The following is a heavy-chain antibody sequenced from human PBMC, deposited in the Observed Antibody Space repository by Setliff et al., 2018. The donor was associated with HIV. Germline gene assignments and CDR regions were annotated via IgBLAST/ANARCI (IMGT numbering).Heavy chain of an antibody. D-gene: IGHD3-3*01. Sequence: GGSLRLSCAASGFTFSSYSMNWVRQAPGKGLEWVSSISSSSSYIYYADSVKGRFTVSRDNSKNTLYLQMNSLRAEDTAVYYCARERYYNFWSGYGLYYYYYYGMDVWGQGTTVTVSS. V-gene: IGHV3-21*01. CDR1: GFTFSSYS. CDR3: ARERYYNFWSGYGLYYYYYYGMDV. CDR2: ISSSSSYI. J-gene: IGHJ6*02.